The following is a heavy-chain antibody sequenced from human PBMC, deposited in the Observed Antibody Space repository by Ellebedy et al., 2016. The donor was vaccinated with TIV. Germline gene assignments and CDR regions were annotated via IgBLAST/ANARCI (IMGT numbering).Heavy chain of an antibody. D-gene: IGHD3-3*01. CDR1: GFTFSSYA. V-gene: IGHV3-23*01. J-gene: IGHJ6*02. Sequence: GGSLRLSXAASGFTFSSYAMSWVRQAPGKGLEWVSAISGSGGSTYYADSVKGRFTISRDNSKNTLYLQMNSLRAEDTAVYYRAKLDGTYYDFWSGYHYYYGMDVWGQGTTVTVSS. CDR2: ISGSGGST. CDR3: AKLDGTYYDFWSGYHYYYGMDV.